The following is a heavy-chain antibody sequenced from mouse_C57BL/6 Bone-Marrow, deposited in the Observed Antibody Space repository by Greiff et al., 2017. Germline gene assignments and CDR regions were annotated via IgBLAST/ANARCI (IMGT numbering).Heavy chain of an antibody. CDR3: ARGYHWYFDV. V-gene: IGHV1-42*01. D-gene: IGHD2-2*01. J-gene: IGHJ1*03. CDR1: GYSFTGYY. CDR2: INPSTGGT. Sequence: EVKLLESGPELVKPGASVKISCKASGYSFTGYYMNWVKQSPEKSLEWIGEINPSTGGTTYNQKFKAKATLTVDKSSSTAYMQLKSLTSEDSAVYYCARGYHWYFDVWGTGTTVTVSS.